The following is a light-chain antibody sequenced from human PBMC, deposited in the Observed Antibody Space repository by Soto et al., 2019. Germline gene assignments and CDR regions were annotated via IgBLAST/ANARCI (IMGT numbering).Light chain of an antibody. CDR1: KLGDKY. CDR2: QDT. J-gene: IGLJ2*01. CDR3: QAWDSSTVV. V-gene: IGLV3-1*01. Sequence: SYELTQPPSVSVSPGQTASITCSGDKLGDKYACWYQQKPGQSPVLVIYQDTKRPSGIPARFSGSNSGKTATLTISGTQAMDEADYFCQAWDSSTVVFGGGTKLTVL.